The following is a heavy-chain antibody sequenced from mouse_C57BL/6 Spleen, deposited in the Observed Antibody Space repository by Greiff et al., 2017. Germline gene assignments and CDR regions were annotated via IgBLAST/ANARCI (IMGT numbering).Heavy chain of an antibody. Sequence: VQLQQSGPELVKPGASVKISCKASGYTFTDYYMNWVKQSHGKSLEWIGDINPNNGGTSYNQTFKGKATLTVDKSSSTAYMELRSLTSEDSAVYYCARGDGYYRFAYWGQGTLVTVSA. CDR2: INPNNGGT. CDR3: ARGDGYYRFAY. CDR1: GYTFTDYY. V-gene: IGHV1-26*01. J-gene: IGHJ3*01. D-gene: IGHD2-3*01.